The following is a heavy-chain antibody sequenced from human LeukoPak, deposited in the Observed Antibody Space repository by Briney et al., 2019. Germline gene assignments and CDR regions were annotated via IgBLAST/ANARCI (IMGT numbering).Heavy chain of an antibody. CDR1: GFYFSAYL. CDR3: ARDLKGFNL. J-gene: IGHJ5*02. V-gene: IGHV3-7*04. Sequence: PGGSLRLSCVASGFYFSAYLMSWVRQAPGKGPEWVANIKQDGSQEFYLDSVKGRFTISRDNGNNSLYLHMSRLRIEDTAVYYCARDLKGFNLWGQGALVTVSS. CDR2: IKQDGSQE.